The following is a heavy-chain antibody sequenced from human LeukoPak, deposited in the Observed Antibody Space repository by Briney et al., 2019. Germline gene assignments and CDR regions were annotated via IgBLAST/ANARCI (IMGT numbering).Heavy chain of an antibody. CDR1: GYTFTSYY. V-gene: IGHV1-46*01. CDR3: ARGVGYYDSSGYYSFDY. D-gene: IGHD3-22*01. CDR2: INPSGGST. J-gene: IGHJ4*02. Sequence: ASVKVSCKASGYTFTSYYMHWVRQAPGQGLEWMGIINPSGGSTSYAQKFQGRVTMTRDTSTSTVYMELSSLRSEDTAVYYCARGVGYYDSSGYYSFDYWGQGTLVTVSS.